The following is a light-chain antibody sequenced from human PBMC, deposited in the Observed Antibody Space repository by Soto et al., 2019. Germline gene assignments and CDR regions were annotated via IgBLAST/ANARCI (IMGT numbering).Light chain of an antibody. CDR1: SSNIGAGYD. V-gene: IGLV1-40*01. Sequence: QSVLTQPPSVSGAPGQRVTISFTGSSSNIGAGYDVHWYQQLPGTAPKLLIYGNNNRPSGVPDRFSGSKSGTSASLAITGLQAEDEADYYCQSYDSSLSGSFVLGTGTKVTVL. CDR3: QSYDSSLSGSFV. J-gene: IGLJ1*01. CDR2: GNN.